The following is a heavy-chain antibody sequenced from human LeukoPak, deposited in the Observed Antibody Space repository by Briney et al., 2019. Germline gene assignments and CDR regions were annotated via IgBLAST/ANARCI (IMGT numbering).Heavy chain of an antibody. CDR3: ARTRFIAVAGTVDY. Sequence: ASVKVSCKASGYTFTAYYIHWVRQAPGQGLEWMGWINPNSGGTNYAQKFQGRVTMTRDTSISTAYIELSSLRSDDTAVYYCARTRFIAVAGTVDYWGQGTLVTVSS. V-gene: IGHV1-2*02. D-gene: IGHD6-19*01. J-gene: IGHJ4*02. CDR1: GYTFTAYY. CDR2: INPNSGGT.